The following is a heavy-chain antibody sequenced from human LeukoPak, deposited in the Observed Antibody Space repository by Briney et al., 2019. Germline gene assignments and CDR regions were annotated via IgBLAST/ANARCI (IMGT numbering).Heavy chain of an antibody. D-gene: IGHD3-22*01. CDR1: GFTFSSYA. J-gene: IGHJ4*02. CDR3: AKNGGRYYDSSGYSSY. Sequence: GGYLRLSCAASGFTFSSYAMSWVRQAPGKGLEWVSAISGSGGSTYYADSVKGRFTISRDNSKNTLYLQMNSLRAEDTAVYYCAKNGGRYYDSSGYSSYWGQGTLVTVSS. V-gene: IGHV3-23*01. CDR2: ISGSGGST.